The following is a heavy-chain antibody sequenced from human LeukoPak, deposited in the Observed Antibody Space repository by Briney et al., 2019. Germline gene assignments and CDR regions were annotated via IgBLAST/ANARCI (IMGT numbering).Heavy chain of an antibody. J-gene: IGHJ4*02. CDR1: GFTFSSSA. V-gene: IGHV3-23*01. CDR2: ISYSGSGT. D-gene: IGHD3-10*01. CDR3: ASFPMVSFDY. Sequence: GGSLRLSCAASGFTFSSSAMAWVRHAPGKGLEWVSTISYSGSGTYYADSVEGRFTISRDNSENTVYLQMNSLRAGDTAVYYCASFPMVSFDYWGQGTLVTVSS.